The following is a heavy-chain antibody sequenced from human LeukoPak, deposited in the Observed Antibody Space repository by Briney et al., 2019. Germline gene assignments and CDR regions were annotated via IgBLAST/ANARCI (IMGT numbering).Heavy chain of an antibody. CDR2: MNPSGST. CDR1: GGSFSGYY. CDR3: ARGRQDVTMIVVIMTAVSYYLDV. Sequence: PSETLSLTCAVYGGSFSGYYWTWIRHTPEKELEWIGEMNPSGSTNYNPSLKSRVTISVDTSKNQFSLTLSSVTAAGTAVYYCARGRQDVTMIVVIMTAVSYYLDVWGKGTTVTVS. D-gene: IGHD3-22*01. V-gene: IGHV4-34*01. J-gene: IGHJ6*03.